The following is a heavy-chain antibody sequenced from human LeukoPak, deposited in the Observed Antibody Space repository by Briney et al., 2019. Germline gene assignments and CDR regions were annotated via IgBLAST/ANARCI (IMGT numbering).Heavy chain of an antibody. Sequence: SVKVSCKASGYTFTGYYMHWVRQAPGQGLEWRGRIIPILGIANYAQKFQGRVTITADKSTSTAYMELSSLRSEDTAVYYCARDSVSSGYYVDYWGQGTLVTVSS. V-gene: IGHV1-69*04. J-gene: IGHJ4*02. CDR3: ARDSVSSGYYVDY. D-gene: IGHD3-22*01. CDR2: IIPILGIA. CDR1: GYTFTGYY.